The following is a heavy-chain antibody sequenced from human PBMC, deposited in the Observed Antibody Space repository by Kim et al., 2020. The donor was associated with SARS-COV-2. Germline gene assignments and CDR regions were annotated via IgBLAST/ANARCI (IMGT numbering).Heavy chain of an antibody. CDR2: T. Sequence: TYYTPSLKSRVTISVDTSKNQFSLKLSSVTAADTAVYYCAREGVTVTFDYWGQGTLVTVSS. D-gene: IGHD4-17*01. J-gene: IGHJ4*02. CDR3: AREGVTVTFDY. V-gene: IGHV4-31*02.